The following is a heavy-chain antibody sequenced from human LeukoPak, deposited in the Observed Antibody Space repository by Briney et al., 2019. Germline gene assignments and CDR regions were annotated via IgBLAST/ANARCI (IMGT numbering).Heavy chain of an antibody. Sequence: PGGSLRLSCAASGFTFSDYYMSWIRQAPGKGLEWVSCISSSGSTIYYADSVKGRFTISRDNAKNSLYLQMNSLRAEDTAVYYCARDWSRYCSSTSCYTKKANWFDHWGQGTLVTVSS. CDR3: ARDWSRYCSSTSCYTKKANWFDH. D-gene: IGHD2-2*01. J-gene: IGHJ5*02. CDR1: GFTFSDYY. CDR2: ISSSGSTI. V-gene: IGHV3-11*01.